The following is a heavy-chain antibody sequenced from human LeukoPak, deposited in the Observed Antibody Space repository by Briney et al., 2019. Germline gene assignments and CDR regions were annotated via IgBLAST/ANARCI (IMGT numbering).Heavy chain of an antibody. Sequence: MPSETLSLTCTVSGGSIGSYYWSWVRQPPGKGLEWIGYIHYSGSTNYNPSLKSRVTTSIDTSKNQFSLKLSSVTAADTAVYYCARGYSRSSLDYWGQGTLVTVSS. CDR2: IHYSGST. V-gene: IGHV4-59*12. J-gene: IGHJ4*02. CDR1: GGSIGSYY. D-gene: IGHD6-6*01. CDR3: ARGYSRSSLDY.